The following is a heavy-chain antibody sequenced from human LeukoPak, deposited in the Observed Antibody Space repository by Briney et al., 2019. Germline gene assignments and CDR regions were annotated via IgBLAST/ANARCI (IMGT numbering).Heavy chain of an antibody. J-gene: IGHJ4*02. Sequence: SETLSLTCAVYGGSFSGYYWSWIRQPPGKGLEWIGEINHSGSTNYNPSLKSRVTISVDTSKNQFSLKLSSVTAADTAVYYCARRPYYDFWSGYSCDYWGQGTLVTVSS. CDR1: GGSFSGYY. CDR3: ARRPYYDFWSGYSCDY. V-gene: IGHV4-34*01. CDR2: INHSGST. D-gene: IGHD3-3*01.